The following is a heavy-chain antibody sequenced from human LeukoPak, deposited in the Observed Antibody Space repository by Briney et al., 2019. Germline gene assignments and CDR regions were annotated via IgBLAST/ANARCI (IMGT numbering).Heavy chain of an antibody. V-gene: IGHV4-31*03. D-gene: IGHD3-3*01. J-gene: IGHJ4*01. CDR1: GGSISSGGYY. CDR2: IYYSGST. CDR3: ARGLSTFDFWSGYYPRHFDY. Sequence: SQTLSLTCTVSGGSISSGGYYRSWIRQHPGKDLEWIGYIYYSGSTYYNPSLKSRVTISVDTSKNQFSLKLSSVTAADTAVYYCARGLSTFDFWSGYYPRHFDYWGQEPWSPSPQ.